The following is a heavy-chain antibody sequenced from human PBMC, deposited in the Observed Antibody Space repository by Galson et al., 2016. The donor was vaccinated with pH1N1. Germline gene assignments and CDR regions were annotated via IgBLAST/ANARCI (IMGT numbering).Heavy chain of an antibody. CDR2: IFPGDSDT. CDR3: ARRLGHSSGYSLRDGFRV. CDR1: GYSFTNYW. D-gene: IGHD5-18*01. J-gene: IGHJ3*01. Sequence: QSGAEVKKAGESLKISCKGSGYSFTNYWIGWVRQAPGRGLEWMGIIFPGDSDTKYSPSFQGQVTISVDKSITNAYLQSSSLKASDTAMYYCARRLGHSSGYSLRDGFRVWGQGTMFIVSS. V-gene: IGHV5-51*03.